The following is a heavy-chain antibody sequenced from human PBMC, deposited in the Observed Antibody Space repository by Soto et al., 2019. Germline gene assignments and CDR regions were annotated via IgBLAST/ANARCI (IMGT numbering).Heavy chain of an antibody. D-gene: IGHD4-17*01. CDR3: ARDPAGYGDYATFDY. V-gene: IGHV3-33*01. CDR2: IWYDGSNE. CDR1: GFSFSTYA. J-gene: IGHJ4*02. Sequence: QVQLVESGGGVVQPGRSLRLSCAASGFSFSTYAMHWVRQAPGKGLGWVAIIWYDGSNEHYVDSVNGRFTISRDNSNNTLYLQMNSLRAEDTAVYYCARDPAGYGDYATFDYWGQGTRVTVSS.